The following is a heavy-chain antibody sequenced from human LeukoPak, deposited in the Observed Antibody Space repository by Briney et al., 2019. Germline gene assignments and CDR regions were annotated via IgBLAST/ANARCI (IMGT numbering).Heavy chain of an antibody. CDR2: IRYDGSNK. D-gene: IGHD2-2*01. CDR3: AKSDYCSSTSCYPVSLDY. J-gene: IGHJ4*02. CDR1: GFTFSSYG. V-gene: IGHV3-30*02. Sequence: GGSLRLSCAASGFTFSSYGMHWVRQAPGKGLEWVAFIRYDGSNKYYADSVKGRFTISRDNSKNTLYLQMNSLRAEDTAVYYCAKSDYCSSTSCYPVSLDYWGQGTLVTVSS.